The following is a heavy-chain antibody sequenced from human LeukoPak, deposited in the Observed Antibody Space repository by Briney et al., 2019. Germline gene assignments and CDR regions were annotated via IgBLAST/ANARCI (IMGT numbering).Heavy chain of an antibody. V-gene: IGHV1-69*11. CDR1: GGTFRTYA. CDR2: IIPMLGTA. CDR3: ARQYYYDSSGYYVGGAFDI. Sequence: ASVKVSCKASGGTFRTYAITLVRQAPGQGLEWMGRIIPMLGTANYAQKFQGRVTITTDESTSTAYMELGSLRSEDTAMYYCARQYYYDSSGYYVGGAFDIWGQGTMVTVSS. D-gene: IGHD3-22*01. J-gene: IGHJ3*02.